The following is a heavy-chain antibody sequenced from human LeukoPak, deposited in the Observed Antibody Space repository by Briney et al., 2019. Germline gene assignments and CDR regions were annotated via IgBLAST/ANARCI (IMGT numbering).Heavy chain of an antibody. J-gene: IGHJ4*02. CDR2: ISGSGGST. CDR3: AKGPRSGWYLDY. D-gene: IGHD6-19*01. CDR1: GFTFSSYA. Sequence: GGSLRLSCAASGFTFSSYAVSGVRQAPGKGVEWVSAISGSGGSTYYADSVKGRFTISRDNSRNTLYLQMNSLRAEDTAVYYCAKGPRSGWYLDYWGQGTLVTVSS. V-gene: IGHV3-23*01.